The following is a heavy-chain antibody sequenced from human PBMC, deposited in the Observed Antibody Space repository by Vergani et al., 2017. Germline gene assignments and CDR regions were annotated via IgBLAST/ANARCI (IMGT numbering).Heavy chain of an antibody. Sequence: QVQLVQSGAEVKKPGASVNVSCKASGYTFTSYGISWVRQAPGQGLEWMGWISAYNGNTNYAQKLQGRVTRTTDTSTSTAYMELRSLRSDDTAVYYCARDQTVYGDYGAGGYWGQGTLVTVSS. D-gene: IGHD4-17*01. CDR2: ISAYNGNT. CDR1: GYTFTSYG. CDR3: ARDQTVYGDYGAGGY. V-gene: IGHV1-18*01. J-gene: IGHJ4*02.